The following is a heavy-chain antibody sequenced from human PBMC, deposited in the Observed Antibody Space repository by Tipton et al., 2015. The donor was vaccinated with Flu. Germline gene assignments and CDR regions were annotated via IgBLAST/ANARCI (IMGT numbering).Heavy chain of an antibody. CDR2: IYYSGST. CDR1: GGPISSYY. Sequence: TLSLTCTVSGGPISSYYWSWIRQPPGKGLEWIGYIYYSGSTNYNPSLKSRVTISVDTSKNQFSLKLSSVTAADTAVYYCARDVSDDNTYDFWSGYGFDPWGQGTLVTVSS. CDR3: ARDVSDDNTYDFWSGYGFDP. J-gene: IGHJ5*02. D-gene: IGHD3-3*01. V-gene: IGHV4-59*01.